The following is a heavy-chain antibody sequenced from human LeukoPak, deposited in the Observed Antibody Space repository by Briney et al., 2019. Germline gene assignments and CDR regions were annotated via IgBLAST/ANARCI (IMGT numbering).Heavy chain of an antibody. CDR3: AGDPYLVGATGDY. CDR2: IYYSGST. J-gene: IGHJ4*02. CDR1: GGSISSYY. Sequence: SETLSLTCTVSGGSISSYYWSWIRQPPGKGLEWIGYIYYSGSTNYNPSLKSRVTISVDTSKNQFSLKLCSVTAADTAVYYCAGDPYLVGATGDYGGQGPLVPVSS. D-gene: IGHD1-26*01. V-gene: IGHV4-59*01.